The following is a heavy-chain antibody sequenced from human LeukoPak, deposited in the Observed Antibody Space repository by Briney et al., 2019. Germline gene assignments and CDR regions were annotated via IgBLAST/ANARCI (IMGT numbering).Heavy chain of an antibody. Sequence: ASVKVSCKASGYTFTSYDINWVRQATGQGLEWMGWMNPNSGNTGYAQKFQGRVTMTRNTSISTAYMEVCSLRSEDTAVYYCARTLVRYSSSPGYWGQGTLVTVSS. D-gene: IGHD6-13*01. CDR2: MNPNSGNT. J-gene: IGHJ4*02. V-gene: IGHV1-8*01. CDR3: ARTLVRYSSSPGY. CDR1: GYTFTSYD.